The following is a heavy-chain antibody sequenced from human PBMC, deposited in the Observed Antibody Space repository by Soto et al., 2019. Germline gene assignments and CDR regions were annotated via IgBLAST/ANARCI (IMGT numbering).Heavy chain of an antibody. V-gene: IGHV4-39*01. CDR1: GDSISSRSYY. Sequence: SETLSLTCTVTGDSISSRSYYWGWIRQPPGKGLEWIGSIYYSGSTYNNPSLRSRVSMSIDTSKDQFSLKLKSVTAADTALYFRARQRTSVVTQAYFDVWGQGSLVTV. CDR3: ARQRTSVVTQAYFDV. J-gene: IGHJ4*02. D-gene: IGHD2-21*02. CDR2: IYYSGST.